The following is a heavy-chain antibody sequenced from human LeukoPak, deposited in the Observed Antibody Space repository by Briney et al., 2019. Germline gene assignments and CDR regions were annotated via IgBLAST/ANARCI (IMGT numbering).Heavy chain of an antibody. CDR3: AKGEITMVRGVKYYYYYYMDV. D-gene: IGHD3-10*01. CDR1: GFTFSSYA. J-gene: IGHJ6*03. CDR2: ISGSGGIT. Sequence: GGSLRLSCAASGFTFSSYAMTWVRQAPGKGLEWVSAISGSGGITNYAGSVKGRFTISRDNSKNTLYLQMNSLRADDTAVYYCAKGEITMVRGVKYYYYYYMDVWGKGTTVTISS. V-gene: IGHV3-23*01.